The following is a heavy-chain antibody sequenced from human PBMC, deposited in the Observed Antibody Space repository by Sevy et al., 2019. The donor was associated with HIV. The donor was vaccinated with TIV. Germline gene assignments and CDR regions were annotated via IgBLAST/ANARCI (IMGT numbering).Heavy chain of an antibody. D-gene: IGHD3-22*01. J-gene: IGHJ4*02. CDR3: ARVDYSDFHYFDC. V-gene: IGHV3-33*01. CDR1: GFTFSSYG. Sequence: GGYLRLSCAASGFTFSSYGMHWVRQAPGKGLEWVAVIWYDGSDKYYADSVKGRFTISRDNSKNTLYLQMNSLRAEDTAVYYCARVDYSDFHYFDCWGQGTLVTVSS. CDR2: IWYDGSDK.